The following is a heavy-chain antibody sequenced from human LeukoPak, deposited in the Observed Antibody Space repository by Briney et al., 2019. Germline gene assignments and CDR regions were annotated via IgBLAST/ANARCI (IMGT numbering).Heavy chain of an antibody. Sequence: GGSLRLSCAASGFTFSSYSMNWVRQAPGKGLEWVSSISTSSSYIYYADSVKGRFTISRDNARNSLYLQMNSLGAEDTAVYYCARDGLAAATLHWCFDVWGRGTLVTVSS. CDR1: GFTFSSYS. V-gene: IGHV3-21*01. CDR2: ISTSSSYI. J-gene: IGHJ2*01. CDR3: ARDGLAAATLHWCFDV. D-gene: IGHD6-25*01.